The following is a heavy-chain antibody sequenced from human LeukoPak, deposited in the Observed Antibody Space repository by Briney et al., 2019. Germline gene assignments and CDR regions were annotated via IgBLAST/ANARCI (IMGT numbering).Heavy chain of an antibody. CDR2: ISSSGTTT. D-gene: IGHD5-18*01. Sequence: PGGSLRLSCATSGFTFSDYYMSWIRQAPGKGLEWVSYISSSGTTTHYADSVKGRFTIYRDNAKNSLYLQMNSLRAEDTAVYYCAKRSGSYGPLFDYWGQGTLVTVSS. CDR1: GFTFSDYY. CDR3: AKRSGSYGPLFDY. V-gene: IGHV3-11*04. J-gene: IGHJ4*02.